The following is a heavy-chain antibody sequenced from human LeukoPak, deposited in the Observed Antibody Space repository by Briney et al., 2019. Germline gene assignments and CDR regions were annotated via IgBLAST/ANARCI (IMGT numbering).Heavy chain of an antibody. J-gene: IGHJ3*02. D-gene: IGHD4-23*01. Sequence: ASVKVSCKASGYTFTGYYMHWVRQAPGQGLEWMGWINPNSGGTNYAQKFQGRVTMTKDTSISTDYMELSRLRSDDTAVYYCARANGGDAFDIWGQGTMVTVSS. V-gene: IGHV1-2*02. CDR1: GYTFTGYY. CDR2: INPNSGGT. CDR3: ARANGGDAFDI.